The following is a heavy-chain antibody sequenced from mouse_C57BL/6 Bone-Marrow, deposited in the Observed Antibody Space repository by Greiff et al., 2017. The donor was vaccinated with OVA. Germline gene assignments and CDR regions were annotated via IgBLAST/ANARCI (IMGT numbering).Heavy chain of an antibody. CDR1: GFNIKDDY. J-gene: IGHJ4*01. D-gene: IGHD1-2*01. V-gene: IGHV14-4*01. CDR3: TTSFWGAMDY. CDR2: IDPENGDP. Sequence: VQLQQSGAELVRPGASVKLSCTASGFNIKDDYMHWVKQRPEQGLEWIGWIDPENGDPEYASKFQGKATITADTSSNTAYLQLSSLTSEDTAVYYCTTSFWGAMDYWGQGTSVTVSS.